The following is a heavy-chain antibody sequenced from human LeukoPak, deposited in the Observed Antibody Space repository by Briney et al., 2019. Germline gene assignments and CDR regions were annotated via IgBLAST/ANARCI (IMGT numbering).Heavy chain of an antibody. CDR2: IYTSGST. J-gene: IGHJ5*02. D-gene: IGHD3-16*01. Sequence: SQTLSLTCTVSGGSISSGSYYWSWIRQPAGKGLEWIGRIYTSGSTNYNPSLKSRVTISVDTSKNQFSLQLSSVTAADTAVYYCARALGYGRPGGRAWGQGTLVTVSS. V-gene: IGHV4-61*02. CDR1: GGSISSGSYY. CDR3: ARALGYGRPGGRA.